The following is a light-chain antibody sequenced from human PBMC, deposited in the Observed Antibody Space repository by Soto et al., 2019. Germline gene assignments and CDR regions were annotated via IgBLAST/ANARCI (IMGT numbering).Light chain of an antibody. J-gene: IGKJ2*01. CDR3: QQYYMYSYT. V-gene: IGKV1-5*01. CDR2: HDS. CDR1: QSISTY. Sequence: DIQMTQPSTLSASVGDRVTLHCRASQSISTYLAWYQQKPGKAPKFLIYHDSNLESGVPSRFSGGGSGTEFTLTISSLQPDDFATYYCQQYYMYSYTFGQGTKLDIK.